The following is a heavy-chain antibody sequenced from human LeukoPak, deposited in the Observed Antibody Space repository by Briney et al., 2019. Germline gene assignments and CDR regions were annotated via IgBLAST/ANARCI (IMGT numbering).Heavy chain of an antibody. CDR2: IYSGGDT. D-gene: IGHD6-6*01. J-gene: IGHJ4*02. CDR1: GFTVSSNY. CDR3: ARGGAARSAGH. Sequence: GESLRLSCAASGFTVSSNYVSWVRQAPGKGLEWVSVIYSGGDTYCADSVKGRFTLSRDNSKNLLYLQMNSLRAEDTAVYYCARGGAARSAGHWGQGTLVTVSS. V-gene: IGHV3-53*01.